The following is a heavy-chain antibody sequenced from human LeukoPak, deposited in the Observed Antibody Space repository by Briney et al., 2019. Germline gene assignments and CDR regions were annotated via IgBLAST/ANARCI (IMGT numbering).Heavy chain of an antibody. J-gene: IGHJ4*01. CDR3: TSGGMVSGDY. CDR1: GGVSISTYY. CDR2: IYYSGST. V-gene: IGHV4-59*01. D-gene: IGHD2-8*01. Sequence: PSETLSLTCTVSGGVSISTYYWSWIRQPPGKGLEWIGYIYYSGSTNYNPSLKSRVTISRDTSKNQFSLKLRSVTAADTAMYYCTSGGMVSGDYWGHGTLVTVSS.